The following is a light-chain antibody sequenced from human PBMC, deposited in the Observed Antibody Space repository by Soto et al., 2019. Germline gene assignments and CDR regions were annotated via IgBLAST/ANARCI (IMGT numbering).Light chain of an antibody. Sequence: QPVLTQSSSASASLGSSVKLTCTLSSGHSSYIIAWHQQQPGKAPRYLMKLEGSGSYNKGSGVPDRFSGSSSGADRYLTISNLQFEDEDNYYCETWDSNTRVFGGGTKLPS. CDR1: SGHSSYI. CDR2: LEGSGSY. CDR3: ETWDSNTRV. J-gene: IGLJ2*01. V-gene: IGLV4-60*02.